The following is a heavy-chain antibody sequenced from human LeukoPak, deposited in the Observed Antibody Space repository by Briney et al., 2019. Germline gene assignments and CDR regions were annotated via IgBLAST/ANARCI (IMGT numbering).Heavy chain of an antibody. J-gene: IGHJ4*02. D-gene: IGHD1-26*01. CDR2: ISSSGGYI. Sequence: GGSLRLSCAASGFTFSSYVMNWVRQAPGKGLEWVSSISSSGGYIYSADSVKGRFTISRDNAKNSVYLHMNSLRAEDTAVYYCARTYNGSSHFDYWGQGTLVTVSS. CDR1: GFTFSSYV. V-gene: IGHV3-21*01. CDR3: ARTYNGSSHFDY.